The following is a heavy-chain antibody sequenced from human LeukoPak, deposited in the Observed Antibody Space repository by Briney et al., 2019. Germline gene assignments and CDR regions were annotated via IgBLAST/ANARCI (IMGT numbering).Heavy chain of an antibody. J-gene: IGHJ4*02. V-gene: IGHV2-70*11. D-gene: IGHD5-18*01. CDR3: ARIDTAMAYFDY. Sequence: TLSLTCAVYGGSFSGYYWSWIRQPPGKALEWLARIDWDDDKYYSTSLKTRLTISKDTSKNQVVLTMTNMDPVDTATYYCARIDTAMAYFDYWGQGTLVTVSS. CDR1: GGSFSGYY. CDR2: IDWDDDK.